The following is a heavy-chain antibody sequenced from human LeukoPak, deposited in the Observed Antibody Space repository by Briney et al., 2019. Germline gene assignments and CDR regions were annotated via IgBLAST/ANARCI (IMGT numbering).Heavy chain of an antibody. CDR3: ARSGTHYYYYYMDV. CDR1: GYTFTSYG. Sequence: ASVKVSCKASGYTFTSYGISWARQAPGQGLEWMGWISTYNGNTNYAQKLQGRVTMTTDTSTSTAYMELRSLRSDDTAVYYCARSGTHYYYYYMDVWGKGTTVTVSS. D-gene: IGHD1-26*01. CDR2: ISTYNGNT. V-gene: IGHV1-18*01. J-gene: IGHJ6*03.